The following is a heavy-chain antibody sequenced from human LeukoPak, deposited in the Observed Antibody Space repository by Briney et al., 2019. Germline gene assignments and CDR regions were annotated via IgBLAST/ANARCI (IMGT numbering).Heavy chain of an antibody. J-gene: IGHJ3*02. CDR3: ARGPEMAVAGTNAFDI. Sequence: ASVKVSCKASGYTFTSYGISWVRQAPGQGLEWMGWISAYNGNTNYAQKLQGRVTMTTDTSTSTAYMELRSLRSDDTAVYYCARGPEMAVAGTNAFDIWGQGTMVTVSS. CDR2: ISAYNGNT. CDR1: GYTFTSYG. D-gene: IGHD6-19*01. V-gene: IGHV1-18*01.